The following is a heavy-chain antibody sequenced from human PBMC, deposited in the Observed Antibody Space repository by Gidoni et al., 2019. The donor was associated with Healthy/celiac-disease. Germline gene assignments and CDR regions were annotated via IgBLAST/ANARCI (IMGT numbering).Heavy chain of an antibody. V-gene: IGHV4-31*03. CDR3: ARGGHYDILTGYYYDPYYFDY. Sequence: QVQLQESGPGLVKPSQTLSLTFTVSGGSISSCGYYWSWIRQHPGKGLEWIGYIYYSGSTYYNPSLKSRVTISVDTSKNQFSLKLSSVTAADTAVYYCARGGHYDILTGYYYDPYYFDYWGQGTLVTVSS. CDR1: GGSISSCGYY. CDR2: IYYSGST. J-gene: IGHJ4*02. D-gene: IGHD3-9*01.